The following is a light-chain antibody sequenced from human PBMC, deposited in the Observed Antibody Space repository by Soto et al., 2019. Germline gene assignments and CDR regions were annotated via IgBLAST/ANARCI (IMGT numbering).Light chain of an antibody. Sequence: EIVLTQSPGTLSLSPGERATLSCRASQSVSSSYLAWYQQKPGQAPRLLIYGASSRATGFPDRFSGSGSGTDFSLTISRLEPEDCAVYYCQQYGSSRTFGQGTKVEIK. V-gene: IGKV3-20*01. J-gene: IGKJ1*01. CDR2: GAS. CDR3: QQYGSSRT. CDR1: QSVSSSY.